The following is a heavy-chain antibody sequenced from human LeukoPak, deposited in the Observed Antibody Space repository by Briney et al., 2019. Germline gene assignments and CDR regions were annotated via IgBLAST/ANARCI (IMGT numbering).Heavy chain of an antibody. CDR1: GGSFSGYY. J-gene: IGHJ3*02. D-gene: IGHD3-10*01. V-gene: IGHV4-34*01. Sequence: SETLSFNCAVYGGSFSGYYWSWIRQPPGKGLEGIGEIDHSGSTYYNPSLKSRVTISVDTSKNQFSLKLSSVTAADTAVYYCARDLLLWFGELFRDAFDIWGQGTMVTVSS. CDR2: IDHSGST. CDR3: ARDLLLWFGELFRDAFDI.